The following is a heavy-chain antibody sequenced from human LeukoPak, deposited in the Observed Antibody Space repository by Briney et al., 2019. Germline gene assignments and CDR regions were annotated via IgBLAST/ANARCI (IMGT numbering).Heavy chain of an antibody. D-gene: IGHD3-10*01. Sequence: PGGTLRLSCADSGFTFSSYAMNWVRQAPGKGLEWVSTISGSGDNTYYADSVKGRFTISGDNSKNTLYLHMNSLSAEDTAVYYCARDRKGRSRSGSQYNWFDPWGQGTLVTVSS. CDR3: ARDRKGRSRSGSQYNWFDP. J-gene: IGHJ5*02. CDR1: GFTFSSYA. CDR2: ISGSGDNT. V-gene: IGHV3-23*01.